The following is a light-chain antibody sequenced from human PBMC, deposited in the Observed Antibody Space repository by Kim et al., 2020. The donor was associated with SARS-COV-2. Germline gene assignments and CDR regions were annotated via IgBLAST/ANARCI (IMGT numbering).Light chain of an antibody. V-gene: IGLV2-8*01. CDR2: EVN. CDR3: TSYAGSNNLDV. Sequence: QSVTMSCTGTSRAIGAYKYVSWYQQHPGKAPKLMIYEVNRRPSGVPDRFSGSKSGNTASLTVSGLQAEDEADYYCTSYAGSNNLDVFGTGTKVTVL. J-gene: IGLJ1*01. CDR1: SRAIGAYKY.